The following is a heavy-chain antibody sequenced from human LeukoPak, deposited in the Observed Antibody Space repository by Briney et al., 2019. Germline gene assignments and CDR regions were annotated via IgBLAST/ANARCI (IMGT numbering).Heavy chain of an antibody. CDR1: GGTFSSYA. J-gene: IGHJ3*02. Sequence: SVKVSCKASGGTFSSYAISWVRQAPGQGLEWMGRIIPIFGTANYAQKFQGRVTITTDESTSTAYMELSSLRSDDTAVYYCASESGVPAAIRKGLYAFDIWGQGTMVTVSS. CDR2: IIPIFGTA. CDR3: ASESGVPAAIRKGLYAFDI. D-gene: IGHD2-2*02. V-gene: IGHV1-69*05.